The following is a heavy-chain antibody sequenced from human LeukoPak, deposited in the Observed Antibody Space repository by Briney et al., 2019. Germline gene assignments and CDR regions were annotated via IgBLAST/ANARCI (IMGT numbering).Heavy chain of an antibody. Sequence: GESLKISCKCSGYSFTSYWIGWVRQMPGKGLEWMGIIYPGDSDTRYSPSFQGQVTISADKSISTAYLQWSSLKASDTAMYYCASPRWLQFHAFDIWGQGTMVTVSS. CDR3: ASPRWLQFHAFDI. CDR2: IYPGDSDT. J-gene: IGHJ3*02. D-gene: IGHD5-24*01. CDR1: GYSFTSYW. V-gene: IGHV5-51*01.